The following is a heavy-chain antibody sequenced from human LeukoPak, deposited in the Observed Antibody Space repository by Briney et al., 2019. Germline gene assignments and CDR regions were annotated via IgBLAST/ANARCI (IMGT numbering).Heavy chain of an antibody. CDR2: IRYDGSNK. CDR1: GFTFSSYG. Sequence: GGSLRPSCAASGFTFSSYGMHWVRQAPGKGLEWVAFIRYDGSNKYYADSVKGRFTISRDNSKNTLYLQMNSLRAEDTAVYYCAKDLRPRSEYYFDYWGQGTLVTVSS. CDR3: AKDLRPRSEYYFDY. J-gene: IGHJ4*02. V-gene: IGHV3-30*02.